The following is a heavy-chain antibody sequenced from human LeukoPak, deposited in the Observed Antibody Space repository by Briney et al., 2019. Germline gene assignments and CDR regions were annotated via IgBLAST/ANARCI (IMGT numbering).Heavy chain of an antibody. V-gene: IGHV3-48*01. Sequence: GGSLRLSCAASGFTFSSYSMNWVRQAPGKGLEWVSYISSSSSTIYYADSVKGRFTISRDNAKNSLFLQMNSLRAEDTAVYSCAKGVGYCSGGSCQQFDYWGQGTLVTVSS. J-gene: IGHJ4*02. CDR2: ISSSSSTI. CDR1: GFTFSSYS. CDR3: AKGVGYCSGGSCQQFDY. D-gene: IGHD2-15*01.